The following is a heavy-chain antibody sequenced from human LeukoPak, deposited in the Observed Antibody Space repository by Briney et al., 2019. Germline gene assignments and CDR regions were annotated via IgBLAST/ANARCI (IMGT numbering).Heavy chain of an antibody. V-gene: IGHV4-59*01. Sequence: PSETLSLTCTVSGGSLSSYYWSWIRQPPGKGLEWIGYIYDSGSTDFTPSLKSRVTMSVDTSENQISLKLSSVTAADTAVYYCTRGRGWLPDCWGQGTLVTVSS. CDR2: IYDSGST. CDR3: TRGRGWLPDC. J-gene: IGHJ4*02. D-gene: IGHD5-24*01. CDR1: GGSLSSYY.